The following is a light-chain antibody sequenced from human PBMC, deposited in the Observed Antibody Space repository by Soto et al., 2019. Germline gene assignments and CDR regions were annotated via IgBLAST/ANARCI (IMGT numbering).Light chain of an antibody. Sequence: DIRLTQSPSFLSASAGDRVTITCRASQGIAGSLAWYQQKPGKPPKLLIYAESTLQSGVPSRFSGSGSGTRGTLTISSLQPEDFATYYCQQDKSYPQTFGGGTRLESK. CDR1: QGIAGS. CDR3: QQDKSYPQT. CDR2: AES. J-gene: IGKJ4*01. V-gene: IGKV1-9*01.